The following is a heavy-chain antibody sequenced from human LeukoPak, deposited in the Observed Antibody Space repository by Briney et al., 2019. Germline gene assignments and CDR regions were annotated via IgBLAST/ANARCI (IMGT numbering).Heavy chain of an antibody. J-gene: IGHJ4*02. CDR2: INGNGINT. Sequence: GGSLRLSCATSGFTFNIYAMNWVRQAPGKGLEWVSIINGNGINTYYADSVKGRFTISRDDSKNTLYLQMNSLGVDDTAIYYCARGVSDWGQGTLVSV. V-gene: IGHV3-23*01. CDR3: ARGVSD. D-gene: IGHD3-16*01. CDR1: GFTFNIYA.